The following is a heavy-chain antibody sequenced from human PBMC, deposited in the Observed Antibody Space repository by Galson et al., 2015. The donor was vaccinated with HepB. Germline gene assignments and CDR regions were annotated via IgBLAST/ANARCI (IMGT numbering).Heavy chain of an antibody. D-gene: IGHD3-22*01. CDR2: IIPIFGTA. V-gene: IGHV1-69*13. Sequence: SVKVSCKASGGTFSSYAISWVRQAPGQGLEWMGGIIPIFGTANYAQKFQGRVTITADDSTSTAYMELSSLRSEDTAVYYCARGSYYDSSGYYFYGWFDPWGQGTLVTVSS. J-gene: IGHJ5*02. CDR3: ARGSYYDSSGYYFYGWFDP. CDR1: GGTFSSYA.